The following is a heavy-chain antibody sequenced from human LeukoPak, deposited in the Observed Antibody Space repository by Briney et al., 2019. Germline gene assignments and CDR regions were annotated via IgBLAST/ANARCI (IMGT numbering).Heavy chain of an antibody. D-gene: IGHD2-2*01. CDR2: IYTSGNT. Sequence: SETLSLTCTVSGGSISSYYWSWIRQPAGKGLEWIGRIYTSGNTDYNPSLNSRVTMSIDTSKNQFSLKLSSVTAADTAVYYCASTYVVVPANDAFDIWGQGTMVTVSS. V-gene: IGHV4-4*07. CDR1: GGSISSYY. CDR3: ASTYVVVPANDAFDI. J-gene: IGHJ3*02.